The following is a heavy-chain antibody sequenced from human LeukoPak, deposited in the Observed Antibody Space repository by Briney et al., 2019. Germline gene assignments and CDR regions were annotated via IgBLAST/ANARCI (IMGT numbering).Heavy chain of an antibody. CDR1: GFTLSGYA. J-gene: IGHJ4*02. CDR2: ISGSGGST. V-gene: IGHV3-23*01. CDR3: AKDKVTRGRLGGFDY. Sequence: PGGSLRLSCAASGFTLSGYAMSCVRQAPGKGLEWGSAISGSGGSTYYADSMKGRFTISRDNSKNTLYLQMNSLRAEETAVYYCAKDKVTRGRLGGFDYWGQGTLVTVSS. D-gene: IGHD3-16*01.